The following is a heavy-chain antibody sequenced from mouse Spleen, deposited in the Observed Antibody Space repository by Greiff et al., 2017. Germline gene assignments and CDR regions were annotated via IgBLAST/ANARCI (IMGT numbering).Heavy chain of an antibody. J-gene: IGHJ2*01. CDR1: GFTFSTCA. V-gene: IGHV5-4*01. CDR3: TRGLSIQYYFDY. Sequence: DVQLVESGGGLVKSGGSLKLSCAASGFTFSTCAMSWVRQTPEKRLEWVASINDGGSHTYYPDNLKGRFTISRDNAKNNLYLQMSHLKSEDTAIYYCTRGLSIQYYFDYWGQGTTLTVSS. D-gene: IGHD1-1*02. CDR2: INDGGSHT.